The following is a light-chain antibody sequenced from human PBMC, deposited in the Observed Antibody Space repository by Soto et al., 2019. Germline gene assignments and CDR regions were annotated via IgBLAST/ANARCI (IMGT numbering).Light chain of an antibody. Sequence: DIQMTQSPSSVSAFVGDSVTITCRASQGITGWLAWYQQKPGKAPELLIYAASSLQSGVPSRFSGSGSGTDFTLTISSLQPEDSATYYCQQAATFPLIFGGGTKVEIK. CDR2: AAS. J-gene: IGKJ4*01. CDR1: QGITGW. CDR3: QQAATFPLI. V-gene: IGKV1-12*01.